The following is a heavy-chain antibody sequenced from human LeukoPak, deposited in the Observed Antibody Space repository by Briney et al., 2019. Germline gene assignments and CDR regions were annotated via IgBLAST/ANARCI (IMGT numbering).Heavy chain of an antibody. V-gene: IGHV3-7*01. CDR3: ANAPAVSCFDY. D-gene: IGHD4-11*01. CDR2: IKQDRSEK. Sequence: PGGSLRLSCAASGVTFSSYRMNWVRQAPGKGLEWVANIKQDRSEKDYVHSVKGRFTISRDNAKNSLYLQMDSLRGEGTAVYYCANAPAVSCFDYWGQGTLVTVSS. CDR1: GVTFSSYR. J-gene: IGHJ4*02.